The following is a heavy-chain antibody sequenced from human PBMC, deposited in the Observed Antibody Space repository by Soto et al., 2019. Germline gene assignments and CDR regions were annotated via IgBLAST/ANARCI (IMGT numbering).Heavy chain of an antibody. CDR1: GYSFTSYW. CDR2: IYPGDSDT. CDR3: ARKSTTGYYGMDV. D-gene: IGHD3-9*01. Sequence: GESLKISCKGSGYSFTSYWIGWVRQMSGKGLEWMGIIYPGDSDTRYSPSFQGQVTISXDXXXXTXYXQXXXLKAXDTAMYYCARKSTTGYYGMDVWGQGTTVTVSS. V-gene: IGHV5-51*01. J-gene: IGHJ6*02.